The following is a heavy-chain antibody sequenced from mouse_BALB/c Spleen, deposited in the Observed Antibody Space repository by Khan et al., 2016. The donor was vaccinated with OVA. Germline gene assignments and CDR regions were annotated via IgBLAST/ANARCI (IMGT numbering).Heavy chain of an antibody. Sequence: QMKESGPGLVKPSQSLSLTCTVTGYSITSGYGWNWIRQFPGNKLEWMGYISYSGSTNNNPSLKSRISITRDTSKNQFFLQLNSVTNEDTATYYCARTARIKYWGQGTTLTVSS. CDR2: ISYSGST. D-gene: IGHD1-2*01. V-gene: IGHV3-2*02. J-gene: IGHJ2*01. CDR3: ARTARIKY. CDR1: GYSITSGYG.